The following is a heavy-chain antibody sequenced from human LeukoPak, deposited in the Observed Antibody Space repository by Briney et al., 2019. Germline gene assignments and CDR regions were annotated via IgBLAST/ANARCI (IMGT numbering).Heavy chain of an antibody. CDR2: IYYSGST. CDR3: ARSDRYLCGGAWYFDL. J-gene: IGHJ2*01. D-gene: IGHD2-21*01. Sequence: PSETLSLTCTVSGGSISSYYWSWIRQPPGKGLEWIGYIYYSGSTNYNPSLKSRVTISVDTSKNQFSLKLSSVTAADTAVYYCARSDRYLCGGAWYFDLWGRGTLVTVSS. CDR1: GGSISSYY. V-gene: IGHV4-59*01.